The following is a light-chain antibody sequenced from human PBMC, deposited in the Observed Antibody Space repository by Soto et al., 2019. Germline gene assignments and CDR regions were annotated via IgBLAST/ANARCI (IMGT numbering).Light chain of an antibody. V-gene: IGLV1-40*01. J-gene: IGLJ1*01. CDR1: SSNIGAGYD. CDR2: GNS. Sequence: QAVVTQPPSVSGAPGQRVTISCTRSSSNIGAGYDVHWYQQLPGTAPKLLIYGNSNRPSGVPDRFSGSKSGTSASLAITGLQAEDEADYYCQSYDSSLSGLVFGTGTKLTVL. CDR3: QSYDSSLSGLV.